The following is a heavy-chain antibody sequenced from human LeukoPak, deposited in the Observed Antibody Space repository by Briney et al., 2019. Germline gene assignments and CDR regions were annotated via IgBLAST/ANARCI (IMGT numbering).Heavy chain of an antibody. J-gene: IGHJ4*02. D-gene: IGHD5-24*01. CDR2: FDPEDGET. CDR1: GYTLTELS. V-gene: IGHV1-24*01. Sequence: ASVKVSCKVSGYTLTELSMHWVRQAPGKGLEWMGGFDPEDGETIYAQKFQGRVTMTEDTSTDTAYMDLSRLRSDDTAVYYCAAQRWLQSDFDYWGQGTLVTVSS. CDR3: AAQRWLQSDFDY.